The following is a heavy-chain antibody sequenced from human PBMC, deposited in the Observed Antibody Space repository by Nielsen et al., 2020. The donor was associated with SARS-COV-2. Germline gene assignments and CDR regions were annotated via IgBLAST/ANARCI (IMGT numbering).Heavy chain of an antibody. V-gene: IGHV3-48*03. CDR2: ISSSGSTI. CDR3: ARDTTRFGVVTYYFDY. J-gene: IGHJ4*02. D-gene: IGHD3-3*01. Sequence: GESLKISCSASGFTFSSYAMHWVRQAPGKGLEWVSYISSSGSTIYYADSVKGRFTISRDNAKNSLYLQMNSLRAEDTAVYYCARDTTRFGVVTYYFDYWGQGTLVTVSS. CDR1: GFTFSSYA.